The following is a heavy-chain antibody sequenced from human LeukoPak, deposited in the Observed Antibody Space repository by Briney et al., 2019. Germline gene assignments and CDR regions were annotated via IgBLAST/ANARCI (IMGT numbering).Heavy chain of an antibody. J-gene: IGHJ6*03. V-gene: IGHV3-30*02. Sequence: GGSLRLSCAASGFTFSSYGMHWVRQAPGKGLEGVAFIRYDGSNKYYADSVKGRFTISRDNSKNSLYLQMNSLRAEDTAVYYCARVISGPYYYYYMDVWGKGTTVTVSS. D-gene: IGHD3-3*02. CDR1: GFTFSSYG. CDR2: IRYDGSNK. CDR3: ARVISGPYYYYYMDV.